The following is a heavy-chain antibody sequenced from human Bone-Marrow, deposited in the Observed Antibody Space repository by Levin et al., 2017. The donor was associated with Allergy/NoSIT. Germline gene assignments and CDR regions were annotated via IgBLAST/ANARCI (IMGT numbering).Heavy chain of an antibody. Sequence: GGSLRLSCAASGFTFSTYAMSWVRQAPGKGLEWVSSISKTGINTHYADSVKGRFIISRDNSKNTLYLQMNSLRAEDTAIYFGAKDARITMAGCFYQFHGMDVWGQGTTVTVSS. CDR2: ISKTGINT. CDR1: GFTFSTYA. CDR3: AKDARITMAGCFYQFHGMDV. D-gene: IGHD6-19*01. V-gene: IGHV3-23*01. J-gene: IGHJ6*02.